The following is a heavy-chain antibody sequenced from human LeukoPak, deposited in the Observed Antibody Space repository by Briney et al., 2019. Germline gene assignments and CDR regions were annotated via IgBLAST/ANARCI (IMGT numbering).Heavy chain of an antibody. CDR2: TSSSSSTI. CDR3: ARLRYYGMDV. V-gene: IGHV3-48*04. Sequence: GGSLRLSCAASGFTFSGYDMSWARQAPGKGLEWVSYTSSSSSTIYYADSVKSRFTISRDNAKNSLYLQMNSLRAEDTAVYYCARLRYYGMDVWGQGTTVTVSS. CDR1: GFTFSGYD. J-gene: IGHJ6*02.